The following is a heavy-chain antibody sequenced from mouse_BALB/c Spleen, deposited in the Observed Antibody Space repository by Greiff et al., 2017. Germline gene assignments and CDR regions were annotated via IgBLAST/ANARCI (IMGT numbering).Heavy chain of an antibody. Sequence: VQLQQSGAELVKPGASVKLSCKASGYTFTSYYMYWVKQRPGQGLEWIGEINPSNGGTNFNEKFKSKATLTVDKSSSTAYMQLSSLTSEDSAVYYCTRGGLSLYYFDYWGQGTTLTVSS. CDR2: INPSNGGT. J-gene: IGHJ2*01. V-gene: IGHV1S81*02. CDR1: GYTFTSYY. CDR3: TRGGLSLYYFDY. D-gene: IGHD1-1*02.